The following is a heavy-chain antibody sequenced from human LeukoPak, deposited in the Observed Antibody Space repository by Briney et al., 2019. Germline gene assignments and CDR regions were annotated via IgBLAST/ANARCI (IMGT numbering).Heavy chain of an antibody. CDR2: LSASGGGT. Sequence: GGSLRLSCAASGLTFSNFAMTWVRQTPGKGLEWVSALSASGGGTFYAPSVKGRFTISRDNSKNTVSLQMNNLRAEDTALYYCATVLHTSMTTWAAFDTGGQGTMVTVSS. J-gene: IGHJ3*02. CDR3: ATVLHTSMTTWAAFDT. CDR1: GLTFSNFA. V-gene: IGHV3-23*01. D-gene: IGHD5-18*01.